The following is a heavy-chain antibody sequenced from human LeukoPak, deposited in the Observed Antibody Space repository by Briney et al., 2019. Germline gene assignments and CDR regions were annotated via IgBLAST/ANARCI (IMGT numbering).Heavy chain of an antibody. CDR3: GRHPAYSLWYFDL. CDR2: INHSGST. Sequence: SETLSLTCTVSGGSISSSSYHWAWIRQPPGKGLEWIGDINHSGSTNYNPSLKSRITISVDTSKKQFSLKLSSVTAADTAVYYCGRHPAYSLWYFDLWGRGTLVTVSS. J-gene: IGHJ2*01. V-gene: IGHV4-39*07. D-gene: IGHD2-15*01. CDR1: GGSISSSSYH.